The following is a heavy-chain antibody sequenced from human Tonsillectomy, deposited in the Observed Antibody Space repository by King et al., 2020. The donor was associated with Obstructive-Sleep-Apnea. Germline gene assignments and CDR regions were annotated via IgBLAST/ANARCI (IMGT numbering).Heavy chain of an antibody. Sequence: VQLVESGGGVVQPGRSLRLSCAASGFTFSSYGMHWVRQAPGKGLEWVAVIWYDGSNKYYADSVKGRFTISRDNSKNTLYLQMNSLRAEDTAVYYCAKWSYYLDYWGQGTLVTVSS. CDR2: IWYDGSNK. D-gene: IGHD1-26*01. CDR1: GFTFSSYG. J-gene: IGHJ4*02. V-gene: IGHV3-33*06. CDR3: AKWSYYLDY.